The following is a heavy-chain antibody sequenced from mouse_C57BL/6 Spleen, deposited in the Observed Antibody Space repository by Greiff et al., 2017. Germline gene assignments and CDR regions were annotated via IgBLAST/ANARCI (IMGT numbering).Heavy chain of an antibody. D-gene: IGHD2-3*01. V-gene: IGHV1-9*01. CDR3: ARGKVEGGYYGYCDY. CDR2: ILPGSGST. Sequence: VQLQQSGAELMKPGASVKLSCKATGYTFTGYWIEWVKQRPGHGLEWIGEILPGSGSTNYNEKFKGKATFTADTSSNTAYMQLGSLTTEDSAIYYCARGKVEGGYYGYCDYWGQGTTLTVSA. CDR1: GYTFTGYW. J-gene: IGHJ2*01.